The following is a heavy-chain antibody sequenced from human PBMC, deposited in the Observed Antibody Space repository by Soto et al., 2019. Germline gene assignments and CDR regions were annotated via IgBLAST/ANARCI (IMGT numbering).Heavy chain of an antibody. Sequence: GSLRLSCAASGFTFSSYAMHWVRQAPGKGLEWVAVISYDGSNKYYADSVKGRFTISRDNSKNTLYLQMNSLRAEDTAVYYCARDPGYCSGGSCYSDAFDIWGQGTMVTVSS. CDR2: ISYDGSNK. CDR3: ARDPGYCSGGSCYSDAFDI. CDR1: GFTFSSYA. J-gene: IGHJ3*02. D-gene: IGHD2-15*01. V-gene: IGHV3-30-3*01.